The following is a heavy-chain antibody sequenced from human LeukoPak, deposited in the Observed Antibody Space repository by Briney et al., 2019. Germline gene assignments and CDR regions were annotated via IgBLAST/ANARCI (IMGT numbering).Heavy chain of an antibody. Sequence: SETLSLTCTVSGGSISSGSYYWSWIRQPAGKGLEWIGRIYTSGSTNYNPSLKSRVTISVDTSKNQFSLKLSSVTAADTAVYYCARDTADYDILTGYIGPWGQGTLVTVSS. CDR1: GGSISSGSYY. CDR2: IYTSGST. J-gene: IGHJ4*02. V-gene: IGHV4-61*02. CDR3: ARDTADYDILTGYIGP. D-gene: IGHD3-9*01.